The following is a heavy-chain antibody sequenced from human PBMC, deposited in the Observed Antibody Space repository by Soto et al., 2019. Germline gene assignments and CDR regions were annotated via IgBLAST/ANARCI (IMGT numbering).Heavy chain of an antibody. CDR1: GGSISSYY. CDR2: IYYSGST. J-gene: IGHJ6*03. D-gene: IGHD6-13*01. Sequence: SETLSLTCTVSGGSISSYYWSWIRQPPGKGLEWIGYIYYSGSTNYNPSLKSRVTISVDTSKNQFSRKLSSVTAADTAVYYCARVGLAAAGKGFIPDFDYYYYYMDVWGKGTTVTVSS. CDR3: ARVGLAAAGKGFIPDFDYYYYYMDV. V-gene: IGHV4-59*13.